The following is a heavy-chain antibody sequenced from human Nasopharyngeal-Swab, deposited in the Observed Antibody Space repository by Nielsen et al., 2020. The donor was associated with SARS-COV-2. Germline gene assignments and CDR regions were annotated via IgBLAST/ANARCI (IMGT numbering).Heavy chain of an antibody. J-gene: IGHJ4*02. Sequence: SETLSLTCAVYGGSFSGYYWSWIRQPPGKGPEWIGRTHISEGTIYNPSLRSRVTISKDTSKNQFSLKLSSVTAADTAVYYCARRGRLWGEGYWGQGTLVTVSS. CDR3: ARRGRLWGEGY. V-gene: IGHV4-34*01. D-gene: IGHD2-21*01. CDR1: GGSFSGYY. CDR2: THISEGT.